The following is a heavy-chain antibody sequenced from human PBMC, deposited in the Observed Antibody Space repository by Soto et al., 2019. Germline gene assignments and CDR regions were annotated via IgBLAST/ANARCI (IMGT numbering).Heavy chain of an antibody. D-gene: IGHD5-12*01. J-gene: IGHJ6*03. V-gene: IGHV1-2*02. Sequence: QVQLVQSGAEVKKPGASVTVSCKASGYRFSDYYLHWVRQVPGQGPEWMGWMNPNSGDTKYAQKFKGRVTMTRDTSVRTAFMELNWLKSDDTAVYYCARESGGATATLAYYYFYMDVWGIGTTVTVSS. CDR2: MNPNSGDT. CDR1: GYRFSDYY. CDR3: ARESGGATATLAYYYFYMDV.